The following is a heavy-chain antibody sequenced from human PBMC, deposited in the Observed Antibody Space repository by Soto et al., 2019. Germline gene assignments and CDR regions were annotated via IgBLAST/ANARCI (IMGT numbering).Heavy chain of an antibody. CDR1: GFTFSSYA. V-gene: IGHV3-23*01. D-gene: IGHD2-2*01. CDR3: AIRGRDTPGKNFCY. CDR2: TSDSGGGT. Sequence: GGSLRLSCAASGFTFSSYAMSWVRQAPGKGLEWVSTTSDSGGGTYYADSVKGRFTISRDNSKNTLYLQMNSLRAEDTAIYYCAIRGRDTPGKNFCYWGRGTLVTVS. J-gene: IGHJ1*01.